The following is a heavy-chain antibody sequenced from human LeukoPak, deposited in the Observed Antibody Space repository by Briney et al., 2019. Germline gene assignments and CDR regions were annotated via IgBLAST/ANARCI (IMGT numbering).Heavy chain of an antibody. CDR2: ISGSGGST. D-gene: IGHD3-3*01. J-gene: IGHJ4*02. Sequence: GGSLRLSCSASGFTFSSYAMSWVRKAPGKGLEWVSAISGSGGSTYYADSVKGRFTISRDNSKNTLYLQMNSLRAEDTAVYYCAKEERYDFWSGYYYYWGQGTLVTVSS. CDR1: GFTFSSYA. CDR3: AKEERYDFWSGYYYY. V-gene: IGHV3-23*01.